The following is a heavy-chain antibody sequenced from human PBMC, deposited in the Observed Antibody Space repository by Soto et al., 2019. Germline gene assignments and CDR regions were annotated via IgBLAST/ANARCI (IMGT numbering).Heavy chain of an antibody. J-gene: IGHJ4*02. CDR3: TKAEGGRSWFGGWIY. CDR2: INPGSGNR. V-gene: IGHV1-3*01. CDR1: GYTFNTYA. D-gene: IGHD3-10*01. Sequence: QVQLVQSGAEVRQPGASVKISCKASGYTFNTYAIHWVRQAPGQRLEWMGWINPGSGNRKYSQTFQGRVTISGDTSATTAFMDLSSLTFEDTAVYYCTKAEGGRSWFGGWIYWGQGTLVTVSS.